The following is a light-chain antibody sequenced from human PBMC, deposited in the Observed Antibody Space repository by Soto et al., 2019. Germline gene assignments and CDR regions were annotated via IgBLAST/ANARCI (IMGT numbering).Light chain of an antibody. V-gene: IGLV2-14*03. CDR3: SSYTTSSTVV. CDR1: SSDVGGYNF. J-gene: IGLJ1*01. CDR2: EVT. Sequence: QSALTQPASVFGSPGQSITISCTGTSSDVGGYNFVSWYQQLPGKAPKLMIYEVTSRPSGVSNRFSGSKSGNTASLTISWLPHEDEAYYYCSSYTTSSTVVFGTGTKLTVL.